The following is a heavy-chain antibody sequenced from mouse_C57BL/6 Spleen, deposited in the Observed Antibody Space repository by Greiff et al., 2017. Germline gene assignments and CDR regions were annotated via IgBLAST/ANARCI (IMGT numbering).Heavy chain of an antibody. D-gene: IGHD1-1*01. Sequence: EVKLQESGPELVKPGASVKMSCKASGYTFTDYNMHWVKQSHGKSLEWIGYINPNNGGTSYNQKFKGKATLTVNKSSSTAYMELRSLTSEDSAVYYCARWDTTVVRAMDYWGQGTSVTVSS. J-gene: IGHJ4*01. CDR1: GYTFTDYN. CDR3: ARWDTTVVRAMDY. V-gene: IGHV1-22*01. CDR2: INPNNGGT.